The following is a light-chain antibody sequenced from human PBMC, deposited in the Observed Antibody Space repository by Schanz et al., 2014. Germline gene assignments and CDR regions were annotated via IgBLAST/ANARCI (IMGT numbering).Light chain of an antibody. CDR2: DVS. V-gene: IGLV2-14*03. Sequence: QSALTQPASVSGSPGQSITISCTGTSSDVGGYNYVSWYQQYPGKAPKLMIYDVSNRPSGVSNRFSGSKSGNTASLTISGLQAEDEADYYCTSYTGSGTLWVFGGGTKLTVL. J-gene: IGLJ3*02. CDR3: TSYTGSGTLWV. CDR1: SSDVGGYNY.